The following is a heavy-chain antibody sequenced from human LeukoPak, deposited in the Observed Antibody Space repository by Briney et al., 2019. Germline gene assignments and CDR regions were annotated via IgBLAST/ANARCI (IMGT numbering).Heavy chain of an antibody. V-gene: IGHV3-23*01. Sequence: ETLSLTCNVSGGSISSSSHYWGWIRQPPGKGLEWVSAISGSGGSTYYADSVKGRFTISRDNSKNTLYLQMNSLRAEDTAVYYCASGLPVTTPRTPFDPWGQGTLVTVSS. CDR2: ISGSGGST. J-gene: IGHJ5*02. CDR3: ASGLPVTTPRTPFDP. CDR1: GGSISSSSHY. D-gene: IGHD4-17*01.